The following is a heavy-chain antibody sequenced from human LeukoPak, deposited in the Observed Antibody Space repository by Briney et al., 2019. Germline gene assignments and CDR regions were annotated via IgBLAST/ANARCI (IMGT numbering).Heavy chain of an antibody. Sequence: GASVKVSCKASGYTFTTHDINWVRQATGQGLEWMGRMNPKSGYTGYAQKFQGRVTMTRNTSITTAYMELSSLRSEDTAVYYCAREHSYVSGTYDKWGQGTLVTVSS. J-gene: IGHJ4*01. CDR1: GYTFTTHD. CDR2: MNPKSGYT. D-gene: IGHD3-10*01. CDR3: AREHSYVSGTYDK. V-gene: IGHV1-8*01.